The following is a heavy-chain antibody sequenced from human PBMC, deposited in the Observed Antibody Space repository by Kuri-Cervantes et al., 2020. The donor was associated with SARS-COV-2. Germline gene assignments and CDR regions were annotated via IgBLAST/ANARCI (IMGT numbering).Heavy chain of an antibody. J-gene: IGHJ3*01. CDR3: ARYTGAMIVVVTGARALDV. CDR1: GGSVSSGSYY. D-gene: IGHD3-22*01. V-gene: IGHV4-61*01. CDR2: IYYSGST. Sequence: SETLSLTCTVSGGSVSSGSYYWSWIRQPPGRGLEWIGYIYYSGSTNYNPSLKSRVTISVDTSKNQFSLKLSSVTAADTAVYYCARYTGAMIVVVTGARALDVWGQGTMVTVSS.